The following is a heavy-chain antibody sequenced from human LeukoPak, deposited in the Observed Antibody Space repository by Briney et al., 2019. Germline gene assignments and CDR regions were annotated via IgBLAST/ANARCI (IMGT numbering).Heavy chain of an antibody. Sequence: QPGGSLRLSCAASGFTFSSYTMSWVRQAPGKGLEWVAYIKKTGIETYYLDSVKGRFTITRDNNRNSLFLQMYSLRAEDTAVYFCARENGYCSGSDCYSYFDSWGQGTLVTVSS. D-gene: IGHD2-15*01. CDR2: IKKTGIET. CDR1: GFTFSSYT. J-gene: IGHJ4*02. V-gene: IGHV3-7*01. CDR3: ARENGYCSGSDCYSYFDS.